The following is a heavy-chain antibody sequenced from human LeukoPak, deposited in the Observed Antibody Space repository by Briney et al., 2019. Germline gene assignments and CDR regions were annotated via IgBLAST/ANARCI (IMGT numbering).Heavy chain of an antibody. CDR1: GYTFTGYY. D-gene: IGHD1-26*01. J-gene: IGHJ5*02. V-gene: IGHV1-2*02. CDR2: INPNSGGT. CDR3: ARGNSVGATSWFDP. Sequence: ASVKVSCKASGYTFTGYYMHWVRQAPGQGLEWMGWINPNSGGTNYAQKFQGRVTMTRDMSTSTVYMELSSLRSEDTAVYYCARGNSVGATSWFDPWGQGTLVTVSS.